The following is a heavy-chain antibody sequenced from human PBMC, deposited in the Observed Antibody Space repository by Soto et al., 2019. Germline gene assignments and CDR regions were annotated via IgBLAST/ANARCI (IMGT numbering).Heavy chain of an antibody. CDR2: ISGSGGST. CDR3: AKEGGLSGSYYISSSYYFDY. V-gene: IGHV3-23*01. Sequence: GGSLRLSCAASGFTFSSYAMSWVRQAPGKGLEWVSAISGSGGSTYYADSVKGRFTISRDNSKNTLYLQMNSLRAEDTSVYYCAKEGGLSGSYYISSSYYFDYWGKGTLVTVSS. D-gene: IGHD1-26*01. J-gene: IGHJ4*02. CDR1: GFTFSSYA.